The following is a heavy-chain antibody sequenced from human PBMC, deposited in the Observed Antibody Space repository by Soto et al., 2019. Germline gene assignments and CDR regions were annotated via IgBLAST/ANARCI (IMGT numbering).Heavy chain of an antibody. D-gene: IGHD5-18*01. CDR1: GGSISSGDYY. V-gene: IGHV4-30-4*01. Sequence: QVQLQESGPGLVKPSQTLSLTCTVSGGSISSGDYYWSWIRQPPGKGLEWIGYIYYSGSTYYNPSLKSRVTISVDTSKNQFSLKLSSVTDADTAVYYCARDAKRGYSYGPFDYWGQGTLGTVSS. CDR3: ARDAKRGYSYGPFDY. J-gene: IGHJ4*02. CDR2: IYYSGST.